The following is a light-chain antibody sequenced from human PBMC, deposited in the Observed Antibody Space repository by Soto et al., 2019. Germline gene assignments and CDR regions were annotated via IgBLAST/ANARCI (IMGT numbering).Light chain of an antibody. V-gene: IGLV2-14*01. Sequence: QSALTQPASVSGSPGQSVTISCTGTSSDIGGYNYVSWYQQHPGKAPRLMIYDVSKRPSGVSNRFSGSKSGNTASLTISGLQAEDEADYYCSSYRSSYTVLFGGGTKLTVL. CDR3: SSYRSSYTVL. CDR1: SSDIGGYNY. CDR2: DVS. J-gene: IGLJ2*01.